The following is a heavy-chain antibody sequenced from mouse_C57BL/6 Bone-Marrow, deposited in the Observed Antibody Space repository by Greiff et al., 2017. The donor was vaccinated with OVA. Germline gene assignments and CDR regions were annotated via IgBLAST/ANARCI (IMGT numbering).Heavy chain of an antibody. J-gene: IGHJ4*01. CDR1: GYTFTSYW. D-gene: IGHD3-3*01. CDR3: AREGRSYAMDY. Sequence: QVQLKQPGAELVKPGASVKLSCKASGYTFTSYWMHWVKQRPGRGLEWIGRIAPNSGGTTTNEKFKSKATLTVDKPSSTAYMQLSSLTSEDSAVYYCAREGRSYAMDYWGQGTSVTVSS. V-gene: IGHV1-72*01. CDR2: IAPNSGGT.